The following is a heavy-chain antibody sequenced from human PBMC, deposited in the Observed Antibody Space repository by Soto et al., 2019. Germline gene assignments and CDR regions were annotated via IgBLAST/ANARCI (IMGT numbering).Heavy chain of an antibody. Sequence: SGPTLVNPTQTLTLTCTFSGFSLTSGGVGVGWIRQPPGRSLEWLAAIYWNEDRHLSPSLESRLTITKDTSKNQVVLIMTNMDPVDTATYYCIYRRQLYDYHGLDVWGQGTTVTVSS. V-gene: IGHV2-5*01. D-gene: IGHD1-1*01. CDR1: GFSLTSGGVG. J-gene: IGHJ6*02. CDR3: IYRRQLYDYHGLDV. CDR2: IYWNEDR.